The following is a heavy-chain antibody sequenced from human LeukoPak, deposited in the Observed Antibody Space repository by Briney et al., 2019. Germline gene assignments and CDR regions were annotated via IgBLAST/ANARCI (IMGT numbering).Heavy chain of an antibody. J-gene: IGHJ5*02. CDR3: ARVRCCEGSGLIYFDP. D-gene: IGHD6-19*01. CDR2: VKEDESVK. V-gene: IGHV3-7*04. CDR1: GFPFSSYW. Sequence: PGGTLSLSCAPSGFPFSSYWMTWTRQAPGKGLEWVANVKEDESVKNYVASVKGRFTISRDNAKSALYLQMSTLRVEDTAVYYCARVRCCEGSGLIYFDPWGQGTLVTVSS.